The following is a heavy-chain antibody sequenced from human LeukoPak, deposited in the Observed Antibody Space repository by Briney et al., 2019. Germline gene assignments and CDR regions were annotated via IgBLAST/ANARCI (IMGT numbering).Heavy chain of an antibody. CDR2: INPSGGST. V-gene: IGHV1-46*01. Sequence: ASVKVSCKASGYTFTSYYMHWVRQAPGQGLEWMGIINPSGGSTSYAQKFQGRVTMTRDTSTSTVYMELSSLRSEDTAVYYCARDPYGSGNYYTHFDYWGQGTLVTVSS. D-gene: IGHD3-10*01. CDR3: ARDPYGSGNYYTHFDY. CDR1: GYTFTSYY. J-gene: IGHJ4*02.